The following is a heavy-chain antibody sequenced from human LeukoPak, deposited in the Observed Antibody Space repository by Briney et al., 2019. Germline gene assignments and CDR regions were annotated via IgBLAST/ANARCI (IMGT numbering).Heavy chain of an antibody. CDR1: GYTLTGYY. D-gene: IGHD6-19*01. V-gene: IGHV1-2*02. J-gene: IGHJ4*02. Sequence: ASVKVSCKASGYTLTGYYLHWVRQAPGHGLESMGWINPNTGATHSAQKFQGRITMTRDSSISTAYMDLSRLRSDDTAVYYCARDRVGSGWPRPYYFEVWGQGTLVTVSS. CDR3: ARDRVGSGWPRPYYFEV. CDR2: INPNTGAT.